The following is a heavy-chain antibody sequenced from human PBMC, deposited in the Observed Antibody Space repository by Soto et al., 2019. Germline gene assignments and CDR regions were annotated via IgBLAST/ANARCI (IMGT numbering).Heavy chain of an antibody. CDR3: GRWRIVATTRAGFDY. D-gene: IGHD5-12*01. Sequence: QVQLVQSGAEVKKPGSSVKVSCKASGGTFSSYAISWVRQAPGQGLEWMGGIIPIFGTANYAQKFQGRVTITADKSTSTAYMGLSSLRSEDTAVYYCGRWRIVATTRAGFDYWGQGTLVTVSS. J-gene: IGHJ4*02. CDR2: IIPIFGTA. CDR1: GGTFSSYA. V-gene: IGHV1-69*06.